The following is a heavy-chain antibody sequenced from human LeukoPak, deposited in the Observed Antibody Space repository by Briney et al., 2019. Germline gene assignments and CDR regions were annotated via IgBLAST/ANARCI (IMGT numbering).Heavy chain of an antibody. CDR3: ASPLSSGWVDY. Sequence: SETLSLTCTVSGGSISSYYWNWIRQPPGKGLEWIGYIYYSGSTSYNPSLKSRVTISLDTSKNQFSLRLSSVTAADTAVYYCASPLSSGWVDYWGQGTLVTVSS. V-gene: IGHV4-59*08. CDR2: IYYSGST. D-gene: IGHD6-19*01. CDR1: GGSISSYY. J-gene: IGHJ4*02.